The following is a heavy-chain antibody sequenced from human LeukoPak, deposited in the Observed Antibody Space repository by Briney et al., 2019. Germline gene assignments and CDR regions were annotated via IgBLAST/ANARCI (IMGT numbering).Heavy chain of an antibody. CDR1: GFTFNRYG. CDR2: AYGDGTDK. J-gene: IGHJ4*02. D-gene: IGHD2-15*01. CDR3: ATGGRFYYDL. Sequence: GGSLRLSCAASGFTFNRYGMHWVRQAPGKGLEWVAVAYGDGTDKYYADSVKGRFTISKDLSQDRLYMQMNSLRAEDAAMYYCATGGRFYYDLWGQGTLVTVSS. V-gene: IGHV3-33*01.